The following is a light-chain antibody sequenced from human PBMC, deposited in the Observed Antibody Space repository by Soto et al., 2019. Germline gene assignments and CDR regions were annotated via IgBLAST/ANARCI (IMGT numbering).Light chain of an antibody. CDR3: LQHNSYPLT. CDR2: ASS. CDR1: QDIRND. V-gene: IGKV1-17*01. J-gene: IGKJ5*01. Sequence: DIQMTQSPSSLSAFVGDGVTITCRASQDIRNDLGWYQQKLGKAPKRLIYASSSLQSGVPSRFSGSGSGTEFTLTISSLQPEDFATYYCLQHNSYPLTFGQGTRLEIK.